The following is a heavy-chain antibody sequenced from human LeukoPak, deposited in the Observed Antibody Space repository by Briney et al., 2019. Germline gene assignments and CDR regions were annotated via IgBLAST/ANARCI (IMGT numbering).Heavy chain of an antibody. CDR2: ISYSGNT. V-gene: IGHV4-59*01. J-gene: IGHJ3*02. D-gene: IGHD3-16*02. CDR1: GGSISTYY. CDR3: ARRRDYVWGSYRYAFDI. Sequence: SETLSLTCTVSGGSISTYYWSWIRQPPGKGLEWIGYISYSGNTNYNPSLKSRVTMSVDTSKNQFSLKLSSVTAADTAVYYCARRRDYVWGSYRYAFDIWGQGTMVTVSS.